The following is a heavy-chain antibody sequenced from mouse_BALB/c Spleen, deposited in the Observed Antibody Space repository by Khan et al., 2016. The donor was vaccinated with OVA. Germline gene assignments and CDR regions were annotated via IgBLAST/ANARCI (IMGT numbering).Heavy chain of an antibody. D-gene: IGHD1-1*01. V-gene: IGHV5-6*01. J-gene: IGHJ3*01. CDR1: GFTFSTSG. CDR3: ARIAYYYDSEGFAY. Sequence: EVQLVESGGDLVKPGGSLKLSCAASGFTFSTSGMSWVRQTPDKRLEWVATVSSGGHYTYYPDTVKGRFTISRDNAKNTLYLQMSSLKSEDTAMFYCARIAYYYDSEGFAYWGQGTLVTVSA. CDR2: VSSGGHYT.